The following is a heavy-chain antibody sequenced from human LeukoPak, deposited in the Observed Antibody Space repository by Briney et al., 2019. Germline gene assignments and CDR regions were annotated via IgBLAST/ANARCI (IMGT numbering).Heavy chain of an antibody. D-gene: IGHD5-18*01. CDR3: ATVRGYSGANEYHFES. J-gene: IGHJ4*02. Sequence: GGSLRLSCAASGFTFSNYAMSWVRQAPGKGLEWVSAIRCSGDNTYYAASVKGRCTISRDNSKNTLYLQMNSLRAEDTAVYYCATVRGYSGANEYHFESWGQGTPVTVSS. CDR1: GFTFSNYA. CDR2: IRCSGDNT. V-gene: IGHV3-23*01.